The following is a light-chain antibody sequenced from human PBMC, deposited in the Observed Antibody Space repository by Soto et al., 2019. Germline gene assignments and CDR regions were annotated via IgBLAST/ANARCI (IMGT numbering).Light chain of an antibody. CDR3: QQYGISPLT. CDR2: GAS. V-gene: IGKV3-20*01. Sequence: EIVLTQSPGTLSLSPGERATLSCRASQSVSSSYLAWYQQKPGQATRLLIYGASSRATGIPDRFSGSGSGTDFTLTISRLEPEDFAVYYCQQYGISPLTFGGGTKVEIK. J-gene: IGKJ4*01. CDR1: QSVSSSY.